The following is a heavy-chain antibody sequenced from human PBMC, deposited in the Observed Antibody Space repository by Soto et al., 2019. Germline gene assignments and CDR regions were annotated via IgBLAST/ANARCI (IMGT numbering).Heavy chain of an antibody. V-gene: IGHV5-51*01. CDR3: ARHQRDDASRKIDC. D-gene: IGHD3-16*01. CDR2: INPADSDI. Sequence: GESLTISCTCSGHSFTRNWIGWVRQMPGKGLEWMGIINPADSDIKYSPSFQGQVTISADKSIGTAYLQWSSLKASDTAMYYCARHQRDDASRKIDCWGQGTLVTVSS. CDR1: GHSFTRNW. J-gene: IGHJ4*02.